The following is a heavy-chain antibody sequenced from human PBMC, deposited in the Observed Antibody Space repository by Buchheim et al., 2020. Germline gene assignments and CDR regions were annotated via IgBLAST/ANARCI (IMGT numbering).Heavy chain of an antibody. Sequence: EVQLLESGGGLVQPGGSLRLSCAASGFTFSSYAMSWVRQAPGKGLEWVSAISGSGGSTYYADSVKGRFTISRDNSKNTLYLQMNSLTAEDTTVYYCAKDLGYSSGWYRGDYFDYWGQGTL. J-gene: IGHJ4*02. V-gene: IGHV3-23*01. CDR3: AKDLGYSSGWYRGDYFDY. CDR2: ISGSGGST. CDR1: GFTFSSYA. D-gene: IGHD6-19*01.